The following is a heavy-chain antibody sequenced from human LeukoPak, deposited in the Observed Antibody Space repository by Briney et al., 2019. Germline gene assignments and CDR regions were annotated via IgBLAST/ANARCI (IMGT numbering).Heavy chain of an antibody. CDR1: GFTFSSYV. Sequence: GGSLRLSCAASGFTFSSYVMYWGRQAPGKGLEYVSAISGNGDRTYYANSVKGRFTISRDNSKNTLYLQMGSLRTEDMAVYYCAKGNVGYSSGWYDYWGQGTLVTVSS. V-gene: IGHV3-64*01. CDR3: AKGNVGYSSGWYDY. CDR2: ISGNGDRT. D-gene: IGHD6-19*01. J-gene: IGHJ4*02.